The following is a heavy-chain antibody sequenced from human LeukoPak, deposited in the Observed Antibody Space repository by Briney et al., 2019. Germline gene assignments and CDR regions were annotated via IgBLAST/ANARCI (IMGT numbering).Heavy chain of an antibody. V-gene: IGHV1-2*02. CDR1: GYTFTGYY. CDR3: ARSYSRWDYYSFDY. D-gene: IGHD4-11*01. J-gene: IGHJ4*02. CDR2: INPNSGGT. Sequence: WASVKVSCKASGYTFTGYYMHWVRQAPGQGLEWMGWINPNSGGTNYAQKFQGRVTMTRDTSISTAYMELSRLRSDDTAVYYCARSYSRWDYYSFDYWGQGTLVTVSS.